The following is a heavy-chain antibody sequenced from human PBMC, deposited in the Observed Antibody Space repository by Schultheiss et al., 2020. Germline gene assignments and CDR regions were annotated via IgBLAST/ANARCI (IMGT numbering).Heavy chain of an antibody. V-gene: IGHV2-70*12. CDR1: TFSSYW. D-gene: IGHD6-19*01. J-gene: IGHJ4*02. CDR2: IDWDDDK. CDR3: AHSDIIVWYETDFDY. Sequence: TFSSYWMSWIRQPPGKALEWLALIDWDDDKYYSTSLKTRLTITRDTSKNQFVLTMTNMDPVDTATYYCAHSDIIVWYETDFDYWGQGTLVNVSS.